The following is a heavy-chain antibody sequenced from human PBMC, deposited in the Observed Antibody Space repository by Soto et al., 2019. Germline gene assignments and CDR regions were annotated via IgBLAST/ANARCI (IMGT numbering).Heavy chain of an antibody. J-gene: IGHJ6*02. D-gene: IGHD2-2*01. CDR2: IIPIFGTA. CDR1: GGTFSSYA. CDR3: ADAGYCISTSCYGMDV. Sequence: QVQLVQSGAEVKKPGSSVKVSCKASGGTFSSYAISWVRQAPGQGLEWMGGIIPIFGTANYAQKFQGRVTITADESTSTAYMALSSLRSEDTAVYYCADAGYCISTSCYGMDVWGQGTTVTVSS. V-gene: IGHV1-69*12.